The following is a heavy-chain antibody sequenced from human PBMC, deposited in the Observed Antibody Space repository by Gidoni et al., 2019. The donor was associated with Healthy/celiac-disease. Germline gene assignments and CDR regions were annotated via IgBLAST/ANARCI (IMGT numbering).Heavy chain of an antibody. CDR3: AKDRGGYGAMVTFYFDY. CDR1: GFTFRSYA. D-gene: IGHD5-18*01. V-gene: IGHV3-23*01. Sequence: EVQLLESGGGLVQPGGSLRLSCAAPGFTFRSYAMSWVRQAPGKGLEWVSAISGSGGSTYYADSVKGRFTISRDNSKNTLYLQMNSLRAEDTAVYYCAKDRGGYGAMVTFYFDYWGQGTLVTVSS. CDR2: ISGSGGST. J-gene: IGHJ4*02.